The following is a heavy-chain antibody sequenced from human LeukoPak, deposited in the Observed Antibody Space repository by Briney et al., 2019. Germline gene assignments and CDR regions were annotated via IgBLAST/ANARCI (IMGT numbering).Heavy chain of an antibody. CDR3: ARSYDFWSGYSLRY. V-gene: IGHV3-48*01. J-gene: IGHJ4*02. CDR1: RFTFSSYS. CDR2: ISSSSSAI. D-gene: IGHD3-3*01. Sequence: GGSLRLSCAASRFTFSSYSMNWLRQAPGKGLEGVSYISSSSSAIYYADSVKGRFTISRDNAKNSLYLQMNSLRAEDTAVYYCARSYDFWSGYSLRYWGQGTLATVSS.